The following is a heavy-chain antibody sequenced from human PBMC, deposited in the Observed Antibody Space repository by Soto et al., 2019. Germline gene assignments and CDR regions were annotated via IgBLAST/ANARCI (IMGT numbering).Heavy chain of an antibody. D-gene: IGHD1-26*01. CDR2: ISYDGDNK. Sequence: QVQLVESGGGVVQPGRSLRLSCEASGFTFSSYGMHWVRQAPGKGLEWVAVISYDGDNKYYADSGKGRFTISRDNAKNTLYLQMNSLRVEDTAVYYCAKGRYSGTYGDFDYWGQGTLVTVSS. CDR3: AKGRYSGTYGDFDY. CDR1: GFTFSSYG. V-gene: IGHV3-30*18. J-gene: IGHJ4*02.